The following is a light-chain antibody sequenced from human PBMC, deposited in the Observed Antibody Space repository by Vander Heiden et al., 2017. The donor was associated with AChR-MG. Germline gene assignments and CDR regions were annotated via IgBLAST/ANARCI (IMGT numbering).Light chain of an antibody. J-gene: IGKJ1*01. V-gene: IGKV3-15*01. Sequence: EIVMTQSPATLSVSPGERATLSCRASQSVSSNLGWYQKKPGQAPRLLIYGASSRATGIPARFSGSGSGTEFTLTISSLQSEDFAVYYCQQYNNWPPWTFGQGTKVEIK. CDR3: QQYNNWPPWT. CDR2: GAS. CDR1: QSVSSN.